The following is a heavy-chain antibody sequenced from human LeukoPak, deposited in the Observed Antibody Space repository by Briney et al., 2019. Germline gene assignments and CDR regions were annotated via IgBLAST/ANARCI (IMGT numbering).Heavy chain of an antibody. Sequence: SETLSVTCTVSGGSINSYYWSWIRQPPGKGLEWIGYTYYSGSTNYNPSLKSRVTISVDMSKNQFSLNLSSVTAADTAVYYCARDNGGHIVYDSSWGQGTLVTVSS. CDR3: ARDNGGHIVYDSS. D-gene: IGHD5/OR15-5a*01. V-gene: IGHV4-59*01. J-gene: IGHJ4*02. CDR1: GGSINSYY. CDR2: TYYSGST.